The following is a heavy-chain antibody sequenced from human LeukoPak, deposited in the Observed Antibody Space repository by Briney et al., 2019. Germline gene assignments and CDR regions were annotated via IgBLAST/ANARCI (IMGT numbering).Heavy chain of an antibody. J-gene: IGHJ4*02. V-gene: IGHV3-64*02. CDR2: ISSDGGRT. CDR3: ASGLGAGYDSY. CDR1: EFNFSHYA. Sequence: GGSLRLSCAVSEFNFSHYAMFWVRQAPGKGLEFVSGISSDGGRTYYADSVKDRFTISRDNSKNTLYLQMGSLKVEDMAVYHCASGLGAGYDSYWGQGTLVTVSS. D-gene: IGHD3-22*01.